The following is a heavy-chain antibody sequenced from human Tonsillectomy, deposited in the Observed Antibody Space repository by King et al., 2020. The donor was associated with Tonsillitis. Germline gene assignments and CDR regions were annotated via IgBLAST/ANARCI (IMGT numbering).Heavy chain of an antibody. V-gene: IGHV1-69*01. J-gene: IGHJ4*02. CDR3: ATVVGADRGYFDY. CDR1: GGTFSNSA. Sequence: QLVQSGAEVKKPGSSVKVSCKASGGTFSNSAINWVRQAPGQGLEWMGGIIPILGTTGYGQKCQGRVTITADESTSTAYMVLSSLGSEDTAVYYCATVVGADRGYFDYWGQGTLVTVSS. D-gene: IGHD1-26*01. CDR2: IIPILGTT.